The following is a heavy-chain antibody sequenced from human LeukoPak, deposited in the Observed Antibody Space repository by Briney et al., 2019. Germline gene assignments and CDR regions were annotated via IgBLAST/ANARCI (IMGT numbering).Heavy chain of an antibody. CDR1: GGSFSGYY. CDR3: ARRGRYCSGGSCYFDY. Sequence: SETLSLACAVDGGSFSGYYWSWIRQPPGKGLEWIGEINHRGSTNYNPSLKSRVTISVDTSKNQFSLQLSSVTAADTAVFYCARRGRYCSGGSCYFDYWGQGTLVTVSS. V-gene: IGHV4-34*01. D-gene: IGHD2-15*01. CDR2: INHRGST. J-gene: IGHJ4*02.